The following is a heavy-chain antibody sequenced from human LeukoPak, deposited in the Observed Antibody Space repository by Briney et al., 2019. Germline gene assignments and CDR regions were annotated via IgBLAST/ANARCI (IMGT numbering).Heavy chain of an antibody. Sequence: GGSLRLSCAASGFTFDDYAMHWVRQGPGKSLEWVSLINENGDIAYYGDSVRGRFTVSRDNAKNSLYLQMNSLTTEDTALYYCAKARWEPNFDYWGQGTLVTVTS. CDR1: GFTFDDYA. D-gene: IGHD1-26*01. CDR3: AKARWEPNFDY. V-gene: IGHV3-43*02. J-gene: IGHJ4*02. CDR2: INENGDIA.